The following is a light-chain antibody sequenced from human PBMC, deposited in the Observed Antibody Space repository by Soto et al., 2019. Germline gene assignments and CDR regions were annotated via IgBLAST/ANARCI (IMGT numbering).Light chain of an antibody. CDR2: SNN. V-gene: IGLV1-47*02. Sequence: QSVLTQPPSASGTPGQRVTISCSGSSSDIGSNYVYWYQQLPGTAPILLIYSNNQRPSGVPDRFSGSKSGTSASLAISGLRSEDEADYYCAAWDDSLSGPVFGGGTKLTVL. CDR1: SSDIGSNY. J-gene: IGLJ3*02. CDR3: AAWDDSLSGPV.